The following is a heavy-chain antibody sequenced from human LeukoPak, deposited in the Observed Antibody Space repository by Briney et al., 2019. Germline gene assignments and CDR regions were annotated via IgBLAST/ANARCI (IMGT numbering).Heavy chain of an antibody. J-gene: IGHJ6*03. D-gene: IGHD2-2*01. CDR1: GGTFSSYA. Sequence: ASAKVSCKASGGTFSSYAISWVRQAPGQGLEWMGGIIPIFGTANYAQKFQGRVTITTDESTSTAYMELSSLRSEDTAVYYCARDDCSSTGCRYYYYMDVWGKGTTVTVSS. V-gene: IGHV1-69*05. CDR2: IIPIFGTA. CDR3: ARDDCSSTGCRYYYYMDV.